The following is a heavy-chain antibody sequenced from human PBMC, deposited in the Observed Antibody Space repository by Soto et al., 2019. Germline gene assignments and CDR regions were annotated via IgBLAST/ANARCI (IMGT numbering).Heavy chain of an antibody. CDR2: ISWNSGSI. CDR3: AKGPNYDFWSGPSLDYYYGMDV. CDR1: GFTFDDYA. J-gene: IGHJ6*02. V-gene: IGHV3-9*01. Sequence: EVQLVESGGGLVQPGRSLRLSCAASGFTFDDYAMHWVRQAPGKGLEWVSGISWNSGSIGYADSVKGRFTNSRDNAKNSLYLQMNSVCAEDTALYYCAKGPNYDFWSGPSLDYYYGMDVWGQGTTVTVSS. D-gene: IGHD3-3*01.